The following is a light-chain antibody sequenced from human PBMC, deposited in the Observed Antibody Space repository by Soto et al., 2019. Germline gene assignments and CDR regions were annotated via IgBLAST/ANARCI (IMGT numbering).Light chain of an antibody. CDR2: DVD. J-gene: IGLJ2*01. CDR1: SSDVGGYNY. V-gene: IGLV2-14*01. Sequence: QSALTQPASVSGSPGQSITISCTGTSSDVGGYNYVSWYQQHPGKAPKLMIYDVDNRPSGVSNRFSGSRSGNTTSLTISGLLAEDEADYYCSSYTSTSTVVFGGGTQLTVL. CDR3: SSYTSTSTVV.